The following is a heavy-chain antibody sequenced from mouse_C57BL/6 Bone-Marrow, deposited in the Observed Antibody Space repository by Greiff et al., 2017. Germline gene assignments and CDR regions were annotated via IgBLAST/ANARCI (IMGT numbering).Heavy chain of an antibody. CDR1: GFTFSSYA. J-gene: IGHJ4*01. V-gene: IGHV5-4*01. CDR3: ARESPITTVVAVYYAMDY. CDR2: ISDGGSYT. Sequence: DVHLVESGGGLVKPGGSLKLSCAASGFTFSSYAMSWVRQTPEKRLEWVATISDGGSYTYYPDNVKGRFTISRDNAKNNLYLQMSHLKSEDTAMYYCARESPITTVVAVYYAMDYWGQGTSVTVSS. D-gene: IGHD1-1*01.